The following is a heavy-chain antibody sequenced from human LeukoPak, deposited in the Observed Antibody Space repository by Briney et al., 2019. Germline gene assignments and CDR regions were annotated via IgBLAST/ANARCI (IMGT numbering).Heavy chain of an antibody. CDR3: ARATPNYYDSSGYTYYFDY. V-gene: IGHV4-34*01. D-gene: IGHD3-22*01. Sequence: SETLSLTCTVSGGSISSYYWSWIRQPPGKGLEWIGEINHSGSTNYNPSLKSRVTISVDTSKNQFSLKLSSVTAADTAVYYCARATPNYYDSSGYTYYFDYWGQGTLVTVSS. J-gene: IGHJ4*02. CDR1: GGSISSYY. CDR2: INHSGST.